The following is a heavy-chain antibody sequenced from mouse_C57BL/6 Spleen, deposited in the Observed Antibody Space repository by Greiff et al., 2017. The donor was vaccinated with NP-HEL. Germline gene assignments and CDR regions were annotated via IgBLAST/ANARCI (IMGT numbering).Heavy chain of an antibody. V-gene: IGHV5-16*01. CDR2: INYDGSST. CDR3: ARDGYYGNPYYAMDY. Sequence: EVQRVESEGGLVQPGSSMKLSCTASGFTFSDYYMAWVRQVPEKGLEWVANINYDGSSTYYLDSLKSRFIISRDNAKNILYLQMSSLKSEDTATYYCARDGYYGNPYYAMDYWGQGTSVTVSS. J-gene: IGHJ4*01. CDR1: GFTFSDYY. D-gene: IGHD2-1*01.